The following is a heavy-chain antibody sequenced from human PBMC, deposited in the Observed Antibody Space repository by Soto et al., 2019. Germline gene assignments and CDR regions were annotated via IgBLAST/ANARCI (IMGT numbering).Heavy chain of an antibody. CDR2: IYPGDSDT. CDR3: GRLDSSYYFDY. Sequence: GESLKISCKGSGYTFTTYWIGWVRQMPGKGLEWMGIIYPGDSDTTYSPSFQGQVTISADKSISTAYLQWNSLKASDSAMYYCGRLDSSYYFDYWGQGTLVTVSS. D-gene: IGHD3-22*01. V-gene: IGHV5-51*01. CDR1: GYTFTTYW. J-gene: IGHJ4*02.